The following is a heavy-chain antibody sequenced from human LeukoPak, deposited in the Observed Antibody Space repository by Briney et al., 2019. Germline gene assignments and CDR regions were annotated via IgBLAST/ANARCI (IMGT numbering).Heavy chain of an antibody. CDR3: ASSYYGSGSYYDY. CDR2: ISGSGGST. D-gene: IGHD3-10*01. J-gene: IGHJ4*02. V-gene: IGHV3-23*01. Sequence: GGSLRLSCAASGFTFSSYAMSWVRQAPGKGLEWVSAISGSGGSTYYADSVKGRFTISRDNAKNSLYPQMNSLRAEDTAVYYCASSYYGSGSYYDYWGQGTLVTVSS. CDR1: GFTFSSYA.